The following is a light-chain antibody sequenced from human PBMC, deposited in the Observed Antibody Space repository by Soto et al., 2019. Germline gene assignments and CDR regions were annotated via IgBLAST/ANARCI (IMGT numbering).Light chain of an antibody. CDR1: SSDIGASNF. CDR2: EAT. J-gene: IGLJ1*01. CDR3: VSFKSNYASV. V-gene: IGLV2-14*01. Sequence: QSVLTQAPSLSGSPGQSITVSCTGTSSDIGASNFVSWYQHLPGRAPKVIIFEATNRPSGVSDRFSGSKASITASLTISCLQAAVQQELFWVSFKSNYASVLGTAPNPTVL.